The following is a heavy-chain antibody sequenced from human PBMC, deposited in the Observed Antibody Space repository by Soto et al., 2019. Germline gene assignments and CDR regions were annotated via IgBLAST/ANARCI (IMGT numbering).Heavy chain of an antibody. V-gene: IGHV1-46*01. CDR3: ARGVDSGYESAFDI. J-gene: IGHJ3*02. D-gene: IGHD3-22*01. Sequence: ASVKVSCKASGFAFITYYMHWVRQAPGQGLEWVGTINPSDGDTSYAQKFQGRVTMTRDTTTNTVYMEISSLRSEDTAVYFCARGVDSGYESAFDIWGQGTMVTVSS. CDR1: GFAFITYY. CDR2: INPSDGDT.